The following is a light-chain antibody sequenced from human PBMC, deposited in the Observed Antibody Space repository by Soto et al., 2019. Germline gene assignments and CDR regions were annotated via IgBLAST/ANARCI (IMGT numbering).Light chain of an antibody. CDR1: QYINTR. CDR3: HQRQSWPRT. V-gene: IGKV3-11*01. CDR2: QTS. Sequence: EIVLTQSPATLSSFPGDRVTLSCRASQYINTRLAWYQHRPGQAPGLLIYQTSLRAAGIPARFSASGSGTDFTLTISDVHPEDFALYYCHQRQSWPRTFGQGTKVDIK. J-gene: IGKJ1*01.